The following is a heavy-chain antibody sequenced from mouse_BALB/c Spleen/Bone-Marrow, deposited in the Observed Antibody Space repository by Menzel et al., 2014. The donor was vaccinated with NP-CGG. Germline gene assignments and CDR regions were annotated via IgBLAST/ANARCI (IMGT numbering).Heavy chain of an antibody. V-gene: IGHV1-82*01. J-gene: IGHJ4*01. CDR1: GYAFSSSW. CDR2: IYPGDGDT. CDR3: ARPLNWDPYAMDY. D-gene: IGHD4-1*02. Sequence: VQLQQSGPELVKPGASVKISCKASGYAFSSSWMNWVKQRPGQGLEWIGRIYPGDGDTKYNGKFKGKATLTADKSSSTADMQLSSLTSVDSAVYFCARPLNWDPYAMDYWGQGTSVTVSS.